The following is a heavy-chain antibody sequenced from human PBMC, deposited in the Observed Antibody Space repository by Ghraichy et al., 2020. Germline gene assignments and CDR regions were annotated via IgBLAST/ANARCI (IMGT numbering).Heavy chain of an antibody. CDR1: GFSLSTSGVG. J-gene: IGHJ4*02. V-gene: IGHV2-5*02. D-gene: IGHD3-16*01. Sequence: QTLSLTCTFSGFSLSTSGVGVGWIRQPPGKALEWLALIYWDDDKRYSPSLKSRLTITKDTSKNQVVLTMTNMDPVDTATYYCALKHYDYVWGSYGHYYFDYGGQGTLVTVSS. CDR2: IYWDDDK. CDR3: ALKHYDYVWGSYGHYYFDY.